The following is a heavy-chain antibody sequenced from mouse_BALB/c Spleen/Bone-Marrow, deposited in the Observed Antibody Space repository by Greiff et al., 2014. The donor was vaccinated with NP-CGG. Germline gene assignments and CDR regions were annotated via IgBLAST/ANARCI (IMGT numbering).Heavy chain of an antibody. Sequence: DVKLQESGAELVKPGASVKLSCTASGFNIKDTYMHWVKQRPEQGLEWIGRIDPANGSTKYDPKFQGKATITADTSSNTAYLQLSSLTSEHTADYYCAAYCYGSSQFAYWGQGTLVTVSA. J-gene: IGHJ3*01. V-gene: IGHV14-3*02. CDR1: GFNIKDTY. CDR3: AAYCYGSSQFAY. CDR2: IDPANGST. D-gene: IGHD1-1*01.